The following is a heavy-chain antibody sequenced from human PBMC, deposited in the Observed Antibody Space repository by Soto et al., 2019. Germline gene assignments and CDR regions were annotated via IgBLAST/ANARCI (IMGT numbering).Heavy chain of an antibody. CDR3: ARDGVDTATGYYYGMEV. CDR1: GYTFTSYG. D-gene: IGHD5-18*01. CDR2: ISAYNGNT. J-gene: IGHJ6*02. Sequence: ASVKVSCKASGYTFTSYGISWVRQAPGQGLEWMGWISAYNGNTNYAQKLQGRVTMTTDTSTSTAYMELRSLRSDDTAVYYCARDGVDTATGYYYGMEVWGQGATVTVYS. V-gene: IGHV1-18*01.